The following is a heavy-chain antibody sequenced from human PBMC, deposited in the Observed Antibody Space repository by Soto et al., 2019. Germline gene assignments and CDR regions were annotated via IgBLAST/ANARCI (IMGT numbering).Heavy chain of an antibody. CDR3: ARIRASSGWINYFDY. V-gene: IGHV5-51*01. CDR1: GYSFTSYW. CDR2: IYPGDSDT. J-gene: IGHJ4*02. D-gene: IGHD6-19*01. Sequence: GASLKISCKGSGYSFTSYWIGWVRQMPGKGLEWMGIIYPGDSDTRYSPSFQGQVTISADKSISTAYLQWSSLKASDTAMYYCARIRASSGWINYFDYWGQGTLVTVSS.